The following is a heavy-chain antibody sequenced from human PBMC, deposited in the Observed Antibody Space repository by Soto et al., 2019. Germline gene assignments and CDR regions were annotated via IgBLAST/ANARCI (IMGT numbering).Heavy chain of an antibody. CDR3: AKGGFGGSYHRETLYYYYGMDV. Sequence: QVQLVESGGGVVQPGRSLRLSCAASGFTFSSYGMHWVRQAPGKGLEWVAVISYDGSNKYYADSVKGRFTISRDNSKNTLYLQMNSLRAEDTAVYYCAKGGFGGSYHRETLYYYYGMDVWGQGTTVTVSS. CDR1: GFTFSSYG. J-gene: IGHJ6*02. CDR2: ISYDGSNK. D-gene: IGHD1-26*01. V-gene: IGHV3-30*18.